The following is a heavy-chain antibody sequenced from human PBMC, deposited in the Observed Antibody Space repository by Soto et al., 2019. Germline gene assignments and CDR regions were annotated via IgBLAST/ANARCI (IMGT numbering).Heavy chain of an antibody. J-gene: IGHJ5*02. V-gene: IGHV4-61*01. CDR2: IYYSGST. Sequence: QVQLQESGPGLVKPSETLSLTCTVSGGSVSRGSYYWSWIRQPPGKGLEWIGYIYYSGSTNYNPSLKSRGTISVVTSKNQFSLKLSSVTAADTAVYYCERGGGTIFGVTPWGQGTLVTVSS. CDR3: ERGGGTIFGVTP. CDR1: GGSVSRGSYY. D-gene: IGHD3-3*01.